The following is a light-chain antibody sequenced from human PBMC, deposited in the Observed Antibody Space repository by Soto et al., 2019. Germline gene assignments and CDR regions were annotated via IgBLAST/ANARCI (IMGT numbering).Light chain of an antibody. Sequence: QSALTQPASVXGXXXXXXXISCTGTSSDVGGYNYVSWYQQHPGKAPKLMIYDVSNRPSGVSNRFSGSKSGNTASLTISGLQAEDEADYYCSSYTSSTTLLYVFGTGTKHTVL. CDR3: SSYTSSTTLLYV. V-gene: IGLV2-14*01. CDR1: SSDVGGYNY. J-gene: IGLJ1*01. CDR2: DVS.